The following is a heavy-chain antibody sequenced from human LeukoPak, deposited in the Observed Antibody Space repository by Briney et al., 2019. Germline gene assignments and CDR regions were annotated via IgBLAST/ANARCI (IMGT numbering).Heavy chain of an antibody. Sequence: SETLSLTCTVSGGSISNYFWSWIRQPPGKGLEWIGYIFYNGNTNYNPSLESRVNISVDTSKNQFSLRLNSVIAADTAVYYCAREVAPTYYYYMDVWGKGTTVTISS. CDR1: GGSISNYF. J-gene: IGHJ6*03. CDR3: AREVAPTYYYYMDV. V-gene: IGHV4-59*12. CDR2: IFYNGNT.